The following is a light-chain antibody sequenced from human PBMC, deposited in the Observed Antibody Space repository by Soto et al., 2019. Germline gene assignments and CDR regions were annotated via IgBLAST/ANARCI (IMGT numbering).Light chain of an antibody. CDR3: VAWDDSLSGYV. J-gene: IGLJ1*01. CDR2: RGN. Sequence: QSVLTQPPSVSGTPGQRVNISCSGSSSNIGRDYVYWYQQFPGTAPKLLIYRGNQRPSGVPDRFSGSKSGTSASLAISRLRSDDESDYYCVAWDDSLSGYVFGTGTKVTVL. V-gene: IGLV1-47*01. CDR1: SSNIGRDY.